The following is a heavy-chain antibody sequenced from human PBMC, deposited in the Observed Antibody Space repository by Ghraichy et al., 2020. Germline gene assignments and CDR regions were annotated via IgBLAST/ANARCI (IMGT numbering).Heavy chain of an antibody. V-gene: IGHV3-53*04. D-gene: IGHD3-16*01. CDR1: GFNVSTNY. CDR3: ARDSIDDYYVWGTHQD. J-gene: IGHJ4*02. Sequence: GESLNISCAVSGFNVSTNYMSWVRQAPGKGLEWVSVLYSEGRTYYADSVKGRFTVSRYGSKNTLYLQMISLRDEDTAVYYCARDSIDDYYVWGTHQDWGQGTLVTVSS. CDR2: LYSEGRT.